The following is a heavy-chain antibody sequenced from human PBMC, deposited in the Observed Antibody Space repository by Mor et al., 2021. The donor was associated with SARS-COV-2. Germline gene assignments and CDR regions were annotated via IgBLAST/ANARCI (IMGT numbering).Heavy chain of an antibody. V-gene: IGHV3-23*01. Sequence: ADSVKGRFTISRDNSKNTLYLQMNSLRAEDTAVYYCAKTILGNYYDSSGYYPYWGQGTLVTVS. J-gene: IGHJ4*02. D-gene: IGHD3-22*01. CDR3: AKTILGNYYDSSGYYPY.